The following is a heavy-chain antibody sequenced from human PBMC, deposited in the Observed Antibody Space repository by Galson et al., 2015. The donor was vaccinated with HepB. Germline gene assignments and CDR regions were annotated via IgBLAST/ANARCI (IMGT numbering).Heavy chain of an antibody. V-gene: IGHV1-69*13. CDR1: GGTFSSYA. Sequence: SVKVSCKASGGTFSSYAISWVRQAPGQGLEWMGGIIPIFGTANYAQKFQGRVTITADESTSTAYMELSSLRSEDTAVYYCARSTVLRYFDWLLHFDYWGQGTLVTVSS. CDR3: ARSTVLRYFDWLLHFDY. CDR2: IIPIFGTA. D-gene: IGHD3-9*01. J-gene: IGHJ4*02.